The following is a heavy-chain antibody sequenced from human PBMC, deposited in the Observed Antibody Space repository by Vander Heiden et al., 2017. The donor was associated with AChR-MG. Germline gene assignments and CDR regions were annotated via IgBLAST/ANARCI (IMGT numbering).Heavy chain of an antibody. Sequence: QVLLVQSGAEVKKPGASVKVSCEASGYTFTTYVMHWVRQAPGQRLEWMGWINGGNGDTRYSQKFQGSVTITRDTSANTAYMELGSLRSEDTAVYYCARDQGYCTTTGCSQAGGYLDYWGQGTLVTVSS. CDR2: INGGNGDT. J-gene: IGHJ4*02. V-gene: IGHV1-3*01. D-gene: IGHD2-2*01. CDR1: GYTFTTYV. CDR3: ARDQGYCTTTGCSQAGGYLDY.